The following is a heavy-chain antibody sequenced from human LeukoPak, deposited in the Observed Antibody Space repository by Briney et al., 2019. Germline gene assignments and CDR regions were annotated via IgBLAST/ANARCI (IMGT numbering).Heavy chain of an antibody. CDR1: GFTFSTYS. CDR3: ARSSSRYCSGGSCYSGVLGYFDY. CDR2: ISDDSNYI. J-gene: IGHJ4*02. Sequence: PGGSLRLSCAASGFTFSTYSGNWIRQAPGKGLEWVSSISDDSNYIFYADSVKGRFTISRDNAKNSLYLQMNSLRAEDTAVYYCARSSSRYCSGGSCYSGVLGYFDYWGQGTLVTVSS. D-gene: IGHD2-15*01. V-gene: IGHV3-21*01.